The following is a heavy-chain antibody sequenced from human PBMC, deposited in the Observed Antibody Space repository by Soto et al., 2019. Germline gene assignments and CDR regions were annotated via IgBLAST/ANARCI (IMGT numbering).Heavy chain of an antibody. CDR2: INPSNGNT. D-gene: IGHD3-22*01. CDR3: ARDFVDTSGLFDY. V-gene: IGHV1-46*01. J-gene: IGHJ4*02. CDR1: GCTFSRKW. Sequence: GASVKVSCKASGCTFSRKWIHWLRQAPGQGPEWMGIINPSNGNTNNAHKFQGRVTLTRASSTKTVYMELSSLSFDDTAVYYCARDFVDTSGLFDYGGQGTMVTVSS.